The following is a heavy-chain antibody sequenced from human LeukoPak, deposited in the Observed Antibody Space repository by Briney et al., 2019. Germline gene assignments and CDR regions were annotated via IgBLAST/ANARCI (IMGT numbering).Heavy chain of an antibody. CDR2: SGGDRGSN. D-gene: IGHD1/OR15-1a*01. J-gene: IGHJ6*02. CDR3: AKELSQTNYYYYYGMDV. CDR1: GFTFDDYA. V-gene: IGHV3-43*02. Sequence: GGSLRLSCAASGFTFDDYAIHWVRQAPGQGLGWVSLSGGDRGSNYYADSVKGRFTISRDNSKNSLYLQMNSLRTEDTALYYCAKELSQTNYYYYYGMDVWGQGTTVTVSS.